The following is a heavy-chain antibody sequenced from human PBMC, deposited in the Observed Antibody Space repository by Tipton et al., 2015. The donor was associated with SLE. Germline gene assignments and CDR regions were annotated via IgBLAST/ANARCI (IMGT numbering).Heavy chain of an antibody. J-gene: IGHJ5*02. CDR2: INHSGST. CDR1: GGSFSGYY. Sequence: TLSLTCAVYGGSFSGYYWSWIRQPPGKGLEWIGEINHSGSTNYNPSLKSRVTISVDTSKNQFSLKLSSVTAADKAVYYCARRGLSRGWFDPWGQGTLVTVSS. V-gene: IGHV4-34*01. CDR3: ARRGLSRGWFDP. D-gene: IGHD3-10*01.